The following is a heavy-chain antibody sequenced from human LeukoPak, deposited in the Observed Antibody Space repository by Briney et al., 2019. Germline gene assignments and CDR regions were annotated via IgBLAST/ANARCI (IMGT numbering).Heavy chain of an antibody. D-gene: IGHD1-26*01. CDR1: GFTFDDYA. CDR2: ISWNSGSI. J-gene: IGHJ4*02. CDR3: AKGLVGDAYYFDY. V-gene: IGHV3-9*01. Sequence: PGGSLRLSCAASGFTFDDYAMHWVRQAPGKGLEWVSGISWNSGSIGYADSVKGRLTISRDNAKNSLYLQMNSLRAEDTALYYCAKGLVGDAYYFDYWGQGTLVTVSS.